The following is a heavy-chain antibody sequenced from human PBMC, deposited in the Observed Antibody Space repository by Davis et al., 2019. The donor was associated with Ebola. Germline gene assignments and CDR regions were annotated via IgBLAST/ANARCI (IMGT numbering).Heavy chain of an antibody. D-gene: IGHD6-6*01. J-gene: IGHJ6*02. CDR3: ARDKSIAAPNYYYGMDV. Sequence: PSETLSLTCTVSGGSVGSGSYYWSWIRQPPGRGLEWIGYIYYSGSTNYNPSLKSRVTISVDTSKNQFSLKLSSVTAADTAVYYCARDKSIAAPNYYYGMDVWGQGTTVTVSS. V-gene: IGHV4-61*01. CDR2: IYYSGST. CDR1: GGSVGSGSYY.